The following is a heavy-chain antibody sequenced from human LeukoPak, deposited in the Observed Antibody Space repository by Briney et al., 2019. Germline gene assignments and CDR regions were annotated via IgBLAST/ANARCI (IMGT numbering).Heavy chain of an antibody. CDR2: ISTSGGST. CDR1: GLTLSNYA. CDR3: VRKFFFYIDV. Sequence: GGSLRLSCAASGLTLSNYAMCWVRQAPGKGLEWLSYISTSGGSTSYADSVKGRFTSSRDNSKNTLFLQMSSLRAEDTAVYYCVRKFFFYIDVWGKGTTVTVSS. J-gene: IGHJ6*03. V-gene: IGHV3-23*01.